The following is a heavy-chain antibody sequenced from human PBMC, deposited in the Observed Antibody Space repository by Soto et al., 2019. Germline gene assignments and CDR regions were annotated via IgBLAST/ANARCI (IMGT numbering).Heavy chain of an antibody. CDR1: GDSITSSGYS. V-gene: IGHV4-30-2*01. D-gene: IGHD2-15*01. J-gene: IGHJ4*02. CDR3: ARAKVAYYGSGAYILDS. Sequence: QLQLQASGSGLVKPSQTLSLTCAVSGDSITSSGYSWNWIRHPPGMGLESIGCLYHTGGTYYNPSLYSRVTISVDRSKNQFSLQLSSVTAADTAVYYCARAKVAYYGSGAYILDSWGQGTLVTVSS. CDR2: LYHTGGT.